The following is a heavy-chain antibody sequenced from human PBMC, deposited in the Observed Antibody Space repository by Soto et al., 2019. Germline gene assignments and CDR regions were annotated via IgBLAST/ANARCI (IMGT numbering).Heavy chain of an antibody. CDR1: GFTVSDNY. D-gene: IGHD3-22*01. CDR2: IYRGTT. CDR3: ARDVDRRDYDSTGYSFDY. J-gene: IGHJ4*02. V-gene: IGHV3-66*01. Sequence: EVQLVESGGGLVQPGGSLRLSCAASGFTVSDNYMNWVRQAPGKGLEWVAVIYRGTTYYADSVKGRFTISRDNSKNTLYLQMSSLRPEDTAEYYCARDVDRRDYDSTGYSFDYWGQGTLVAVSS.